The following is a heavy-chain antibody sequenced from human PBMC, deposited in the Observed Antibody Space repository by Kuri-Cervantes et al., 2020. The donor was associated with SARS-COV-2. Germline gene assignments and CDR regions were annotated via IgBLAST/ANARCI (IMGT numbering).Heavy chain of an antibody. CDR2: ISGSRGST. D-gene: IGHD1-26*01. Sequence: SFPASGFPFSSYAMSWVRQATGKGLECVSAISGSRGSTYYADSVKGRFTISRDNSKNTLYLQMNSLRAEETAVYYCAKDLSGSYYFDYWGQGTLVTVSS. V-gene: IGHV3-23*01. CDR3: AKDLSGSYYFDY. J-gene: IGHJ4*02. CDR1: GFPFSSYA.